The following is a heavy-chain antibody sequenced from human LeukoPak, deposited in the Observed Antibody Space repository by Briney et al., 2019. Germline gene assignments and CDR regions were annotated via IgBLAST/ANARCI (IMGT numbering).Heavy chain of an antibody. Sequence: GGSLRLSCAASGFTFDDYAMHWVRQPPGKGLEWVSGISWNSGNIGYAGSVKGRFTISRDNAKNSLYLQMNSLRAEDTALYYCEKGPPLRDYGMDVWGQGTTVTVSS. D-gene: IGHD2-21*02. J-gene: IGHJ6*02. CDR2: ISWNSGNI. V-gene: IGHV3-9*01. CDR3: EKGPPLRDYGMDV. CDR1: GFTFDDYA.